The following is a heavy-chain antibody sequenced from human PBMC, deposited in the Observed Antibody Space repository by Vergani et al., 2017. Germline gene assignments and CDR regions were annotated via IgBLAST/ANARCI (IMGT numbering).Heavy chain of an antibody. D-gene: IGHD3-10*01. Sequence: QVQLVESGGGLVKPGGSLRLSCTASGFFFSDYYMSWLRQAPGKGLDWISYIASSDTTVYYADSVKGRFTISRDNAKNSLYLEMNSLRAEDTAVYCCARDYLDFSGSGSPYYFYHWGQGTQVTVSS. CDR2: IASSDTTV. CDR3: ARDYLDFSGSGSPYYFYH. V-gene: IGHV3-11*04. CDR1: GFFFSDYY. J-gene: IGHJ4*02.